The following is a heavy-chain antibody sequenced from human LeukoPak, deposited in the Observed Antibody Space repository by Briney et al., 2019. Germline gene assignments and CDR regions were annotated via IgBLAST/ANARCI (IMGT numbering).Heavy chain of an antibody. V-gene: IGHV4-39*07. Sequence: PSETLSLTCTVSGGSISSSSYYWGWIRQPPGKGLEWIGSIYYSGSTYYNPSLKSRVTISVDTSKNQFSLKLSSVTAADTAVYYCARWGYDYVWGSYRYHDYWGQGTLVTVSS. J-gene: IGHJ4*02. CDR3: ARWGYDYVWGSYRYHDY. CDR1: GGSISSSSYY. CDR2: IYYSGST. D-gene: IGHD3-16*02.